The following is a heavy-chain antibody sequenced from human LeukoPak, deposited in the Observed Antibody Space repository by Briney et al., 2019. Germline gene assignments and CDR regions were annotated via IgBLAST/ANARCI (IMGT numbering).Heavy chain of an antibody. V-gene: IGHV4-59*01. CDR2: IYYSGST. Sequence: PSETLSLTCTVSGGSISSYYWSWIRQPPGKGLEWIGYIYYSGSTNYNPSLKSRVTISVDTFKNQFSLKLSSVTAADTAVYYCARHYCSSTSCSLGDYYYYMDVWGKGTTVTVSS. CDR3: ARHYCSSTSCSLGDYYYYMDV. D-gene: IGHD2-2*01. J-gene: IGHJ6*03. CDR1: GGSISSYY.